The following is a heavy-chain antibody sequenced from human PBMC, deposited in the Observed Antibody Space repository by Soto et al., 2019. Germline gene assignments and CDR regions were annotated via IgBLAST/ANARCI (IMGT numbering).Heavy chain of an antibody. CDR1: GFTFSDYY. J-gene: IGHJ3*01. Sequence: GGSLRLSCVSSGFTFSDYYMHWIRQAPGKGLEWVSYISGHGSVISYADSVKGRFTISRDNAKDSLFLQVNSLRAEDTALYYCARGKYPGSVDVWGQGTMVTVSS. V-gene: IGHV3-11*01. CDR2: ISGHGSVI. CDR3: ARGKYPGSVDV.